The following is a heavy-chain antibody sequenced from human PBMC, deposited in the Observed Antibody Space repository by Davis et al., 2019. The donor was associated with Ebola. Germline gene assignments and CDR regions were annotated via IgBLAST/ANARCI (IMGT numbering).Heavy chain of an antibody. D-gene: IGHD5-18*01. CDR2: IYYSGSP. V-gene: IGHV4-59*08. J-gene: IGHJ6*02. CDR3: ARLVQLWAAGGSYYYYGMDV. CDR1: GGSISSYY. Sequence: SETLSLTCTVSGGSISSYYWSWIRQPPGKGMEWVGYIYYSGSPHYNPSLKSRVTRTVDTSKNQFSLKLSSVTAADTAVYYCARLVQLWAAGGSYYYYGMDVWGQGTTVTVSS.